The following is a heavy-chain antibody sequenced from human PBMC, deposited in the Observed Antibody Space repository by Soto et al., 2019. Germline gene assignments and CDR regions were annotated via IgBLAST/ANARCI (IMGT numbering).Heavy chain of an antibody. D-gene: IGHD3-9*01. J-gene: IGHJ4*02. Sequence: EVQLVESGGGLVKPGGSLRLSCVASGFNLSHPWMTWVRQAAGKGLEWVGRIKSKTDGGTADYAAPVKGRATISRDDSKNTVYLQMNSLKTEYTAVYYCTTGIYYDSVTGYHNVAYWGQGALVTVSS. CDR2: IKSKTDGGTA. CDR1: GFNLSHPW. CDR3: TTGIYYDSVTGYHNVAY. V-gene: IGHV3-15*01.